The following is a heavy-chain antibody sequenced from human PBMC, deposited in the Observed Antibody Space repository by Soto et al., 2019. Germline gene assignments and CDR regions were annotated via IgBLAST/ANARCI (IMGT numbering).Heavy chain of an antibody. D-gene: IGHD1-1*01. J-gene: IGHJ4*02. CDR2: ISSSSSFI. V-gene: IGHV3-21*01. CDR3: AVGEATGTRYFGN. CDR1: GFTFSSYS. Sequence: EVQLLESGGGLVKPGGSLRLSCTASGFTFSSYSMNWVRRAPGKGLEWVSSISSSSSFIYSAGSVTGRFTISRDNAKNSLYLQMNSLRAEETAVYYCAVGEATGTRYFGNWGQGTLVTVSS.